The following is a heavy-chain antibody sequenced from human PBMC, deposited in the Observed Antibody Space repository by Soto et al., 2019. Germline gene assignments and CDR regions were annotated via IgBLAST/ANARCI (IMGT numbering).Heavy chain of an antibody. J-gene: IGHJ4*02. D-gene: IGHD2-2*01. CDR3: AREYCSSTSCLYDY. CDR1: GFTFSSYS. V-gene: IGHV3-48*01. Sequence: EVQLVESGGGLVQPGGYLRLSCAASGFTFSSYSMNWVRQAPGKGLEWVSYISTSSSTIYYADSVKGRFTISRDNAKNSLYLQMNSLRAEDTAVYYCAREYCSSTSCLYDYWGQGTLVTVSP. CDR2: ISTSSSTI.